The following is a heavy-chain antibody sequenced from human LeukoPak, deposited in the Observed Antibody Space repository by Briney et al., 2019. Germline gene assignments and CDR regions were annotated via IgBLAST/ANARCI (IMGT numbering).Heavy chain of an antibody. D-gene: IGHD6-19*01. CDR3: ARGSQRYSSGWAPSLYYYGMDV. V-gene: IGHV4-34*01. CDR1: GGSFSGYY. Sequence: PSETLSLTCAAYGGSFSGYYWSWIRQPPGKGLEWIGEINHSGSTNYNPSLKSRVTISVDTSKNQFSLKLSSVTAADTAVYYCARGSQRYSSGWAPSLYYYGMDVWGQGTTVTVSS. CDR2: INHSGST. J-gene: IGHJ6*02.